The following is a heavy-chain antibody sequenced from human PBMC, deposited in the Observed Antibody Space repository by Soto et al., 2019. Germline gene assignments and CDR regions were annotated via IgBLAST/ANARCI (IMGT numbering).Heavy chain of an antibody. V-gene: IGHV4-30-4*01. CDR3: ARDRPCSSTSCYKDYYFDY. D-gene: IGHD2-2*02. J-gene: IGHJ4*02. CDR2: IYYSGST. CDR1: GGSISSGDYY. Sequence: SETLSLTCTVSGGSISSGDYYWSWIRQPPGKGLEWIGYIYYSGSTYYNPPLKSRVTISVDTSKNQFSLKLSSVTAADTAVYYCARDRPCSSTSCYKDYYFDYWGQGTLVTVSS.